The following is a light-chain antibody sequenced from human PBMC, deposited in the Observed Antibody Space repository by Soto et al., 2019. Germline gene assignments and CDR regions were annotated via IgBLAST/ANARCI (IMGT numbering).Light chain of an antibody. CDR3: LLYCGGHLGV. CDR2: STT. V-gene: IGLV7-43*01. Sequence: QTVVTQEASVTVSPGGTVTLACAPSTGAVTSGCSPNWFQQKPGQAPRALIYSTTNKHSWTPARFSGSLLGGKAALTLSGVQSEDEAVYYCLLYCGGHLGVFGGGTKLTVL. CDR1: TGAVTSGCS. J-gene: IGLJ3*02.